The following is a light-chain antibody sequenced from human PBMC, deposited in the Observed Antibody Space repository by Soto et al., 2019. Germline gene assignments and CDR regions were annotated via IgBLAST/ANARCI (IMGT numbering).Light chain of an antibody. CDR3: QQAFSAEWT. J-gene: IGKJ1*01. CDR2: TSF. Sequence: IHMTQSPSSLSASVGYRVSIACRASQSIGTFLNWYQQKPGEAPNLLIHTSFTLYSGVPSRFSGTGSGTDFNLTISSLQTEDFATYFCQQAFSAEWTFGQGTKVDIK. CDR1: QSIGTF. V-gene: IGKV1-39*01.